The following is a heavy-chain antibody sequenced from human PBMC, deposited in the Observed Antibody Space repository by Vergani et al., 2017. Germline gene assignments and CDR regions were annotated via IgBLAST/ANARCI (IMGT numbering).Heavy chain of an antibody. Sequence: EVQLLESGGDLVQPGGSLRLSCAASGFTFIMHAMSWVRQAPGKGLEWVSILSASDRRTHYADSVKGRFTISRDISKNTLFLHMNSLRPEDTAVYYCAKVDRSEVAGTFGAFDIWGQGTMVTVSS. D-gene: IGHD6-19*01. CDR1: GFTFIMHA. CDR3: AKVDRSEVAGTFGAFDI. CDR2: LSASDRRT. J-gene: IGHJ3*02. V-gene: IGHV3-23*01.